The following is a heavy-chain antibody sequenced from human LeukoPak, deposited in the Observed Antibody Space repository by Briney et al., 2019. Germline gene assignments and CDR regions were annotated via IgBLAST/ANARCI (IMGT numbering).Heavy chain of an antibody. J-gene: IGHJ4*02. CDR2: IYPGGSST. CDR1: GYTFTSYY. D-gene: IGHD2-8*01. Sequence: ASVKVSCKASGYTFTSYYIHWVRQAPGQGLEWMGIIYPGGSSTSYAQKFQGRVTMTRDMSTSTVYMELSSLRSEDTAVYYCARDNDFDYWGQGTLVTVSS. CDR3: ARDNDFDY. V-gene: IGHV1-46*01.